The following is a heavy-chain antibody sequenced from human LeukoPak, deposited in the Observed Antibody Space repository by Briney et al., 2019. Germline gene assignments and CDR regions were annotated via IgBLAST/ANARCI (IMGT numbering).Heavy chain of an antibody. CDR3: ARVSGSGRGFYYGMDV. J-gene: IGHJ6*02. CDR2: IWYDGSNK. Sequence: PGGSLRLSCAASGFTFSSYGMHWVRQAPGKGLEWVAVIWYDGSNKYYADSVKGRFTISRDNSKNTLYLRMNSLRAEDTAVYYCARVSGSGRGFYYGMDVWGQGTTVTVSS. D-gene: IGHD3-10*01. V-gene: IGHV3-33*01. CDR1: GFTFSSYG.